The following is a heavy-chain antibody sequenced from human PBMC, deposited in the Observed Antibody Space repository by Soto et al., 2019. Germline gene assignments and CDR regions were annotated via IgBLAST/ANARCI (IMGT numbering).Heavy chain of an antibody. CDR3: ARWYSRSWYRYNWFDP. V-gene: IGHV4-59*01. J-gene: IGHJ5*02. Sequence: SSETLSLTCTVSGGSISSYYWSWIRQPPGKGLEWIGYIYYSGSTNYNPSLKSRVTISVDTSKNQFSLKLSSVTAADTAVYYCARWYSRSWYRYNWFDPWGQGTLVTVSS. CDR2: IYYSGST. D-gene: IGHD6-13*01. CDR1: GGSISSYY.